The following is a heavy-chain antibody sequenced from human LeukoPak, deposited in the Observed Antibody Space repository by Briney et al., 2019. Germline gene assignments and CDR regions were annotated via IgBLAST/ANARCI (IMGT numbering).Heavy chain of an antibody. D-gene: IGHD2-21*02. V-gene: IGHV4-39*07. CDR3: ARAVVVAAITRRNWFDP. J-gene: IGHJ5*02. CDR2: IYYSGST. Sequence: PSETLSLTCTVSGGSISSSSYYWGWIRQPPGKGLEWIGSIYYSGSTYYNPSLKSRVTISVDTSKNQFSLKLSSVTAADTAVYYCARAVVVAAITRRNWFDPWGQGTLVTVSS. CDR1: GGSISSSSYY.